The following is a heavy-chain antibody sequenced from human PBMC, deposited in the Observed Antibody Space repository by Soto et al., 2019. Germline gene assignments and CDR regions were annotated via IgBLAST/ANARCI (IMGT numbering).Heavy chain of an antibody. CDR1: GFTFSSYA. D-gene: IGHD3-22*01. V-gene: IGHV3-23*01. Sequence: GGSLRLSCAASGFTFSSYAMSWVCQAPGKGLEWVSAISGSGGSTYYADSVKGRFTISRDNSKNTLYLQMNSLRAEDTAVYYCAKDGSITMIVVVTANYFDYWGQGTLVTVSS. CDR3: AKDGSITMIVVVTANYFDY. CDR2: ISGSGGST. J-gene: IGHJ4*02.